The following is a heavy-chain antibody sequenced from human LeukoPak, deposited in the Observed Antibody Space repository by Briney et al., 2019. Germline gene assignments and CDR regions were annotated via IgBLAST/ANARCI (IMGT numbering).Heavy chain of an antibody. CDR2: ISGNGGTR. J-gene: IGHJ4*02. CDR3: AKITFWNSYYTYYFDY. Sequence: GGSLRLSCAASGFTFSSYGMHWVRQAPGKGLEWVSDISGNGGTRYDADSVRGRFTISRDNSKNTLYLQMNSLRAEDTAVYYCAKITFWNSYYTYYFDYWGQGTLVTVSS. D-gene: IGHD3-3*01. CDR1: GFTFSSYG. V-gene: IGHV3-23*01.